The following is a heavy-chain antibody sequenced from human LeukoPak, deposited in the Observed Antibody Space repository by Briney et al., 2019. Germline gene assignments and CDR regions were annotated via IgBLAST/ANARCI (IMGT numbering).Heavy chain of an antibody. Sequence: SQTLSLTCTVSGGSISSGDYYWSWIRQPPGKGLEWIGYIYYSGSTYYNPSLKSRVTISVDTSKNQFSLKLSSVTAADTAVYYCARVPPYDFWSGYFDYWGQGTLVTVSS. D-gene: IGHD3-3*01. CDR2: IYYSGST. CDR3: ARVPPYDFWSGYFDY. V-gene: IGHV4-30-4*08. J-gene: IGHJ4*02. CDR1: GGSISSGDYY.